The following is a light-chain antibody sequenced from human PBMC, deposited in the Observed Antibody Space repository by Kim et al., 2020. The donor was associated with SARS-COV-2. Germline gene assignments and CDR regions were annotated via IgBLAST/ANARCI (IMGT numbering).Light chain of an antibody. Sequence: SYELTQAPSVSVAPGKTARITCGGNNIGSKSVYWYQQKPGQAPVLVIYYDSDRPSGIPERFSGSNSGNTATLTISRVEAGDEADYYCQVWDSSSDHVVFGGGTQLTVL. V-gene: IGLV3-21*04. CDR3: QVWDSSSDHVV. J-gene: IGLJ2*01. CDR1: NIGSKS. CDR2: YDS.